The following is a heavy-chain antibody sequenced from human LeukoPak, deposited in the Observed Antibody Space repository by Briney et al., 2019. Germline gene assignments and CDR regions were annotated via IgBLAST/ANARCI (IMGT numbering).Heavy chain of an antibody. D-gene: IGHD3-10*01. Sequence: GGSLRLSCAASGFTFSSYAMHWVRQAPGKGLEWVAVISYDGSNKYYADSVKGRFTISRDNSKNTLYLQMNSLRAEDTAVYYCARDMGRVDPSYFDYWGQGTLVTVSS. CDR1: GFTFSSYA. J-gene: IGHJ4*02. CDR2: ISYDGSNK. CDR3: ARDMGRVDPSYFDY. V-gene: IGHV3-30-3*01.